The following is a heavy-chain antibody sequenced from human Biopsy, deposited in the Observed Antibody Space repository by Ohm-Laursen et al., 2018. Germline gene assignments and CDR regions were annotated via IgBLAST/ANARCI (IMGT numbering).Heavy chain of an antibody. CDR2: ISAAGPAM. CDR3: ARRRPIDY. CDR1: GFDFSDYS. Sequence: SLRLSCAASGFDFSDYSISRVRQAPGKGLEWISYISAAGPAMFYADSVRGRFTIPRDNANNLLYLQMDSLRAEDTAVYYCARRRPIDYWGQGILVTVSS. V-gene: IGHV3-11*01. J-gene: IGHJ4*02.